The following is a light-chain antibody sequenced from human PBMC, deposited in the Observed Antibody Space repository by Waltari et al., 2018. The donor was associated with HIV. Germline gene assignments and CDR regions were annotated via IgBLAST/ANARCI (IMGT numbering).Light chain of an antibody. CDR3: AAWDDTLNVYV. V-gene: IGLV1-44*01. J-gene: IGLJ1*01. CDR1: GSNIRSNF. CDR2: TDD. Sequence: QSVLTQPPSVSGAPGQRVTISCSGSGSNIRSNFVNWYQQLPVTAPRVLIYTDDQRPTGVPARFSGSKSGATASLAISGLQSEDEAEYYCAAWDDTLNVYVFGSGTKVTVL.